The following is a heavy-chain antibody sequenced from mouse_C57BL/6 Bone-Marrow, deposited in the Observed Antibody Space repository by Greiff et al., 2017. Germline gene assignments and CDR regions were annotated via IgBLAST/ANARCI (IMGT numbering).Heavy chain of an antibody. CDR2: IDPENGDT. V-gene: IGHV14-4*01. Sequence: VQLQQSGAELVRPGASVKLSFTASGFNIKDDYMPWVKQRPEQGLEWIGWIDPENGDTEYASKFQGKATITADTPTNTAYLQLSSLTSEDAAVYYCNTVDHYWDQGTTLTVSA. CDR1: GFNIKDDY. J-gene: IGHJ2*01. CDR3: NTVDHY.